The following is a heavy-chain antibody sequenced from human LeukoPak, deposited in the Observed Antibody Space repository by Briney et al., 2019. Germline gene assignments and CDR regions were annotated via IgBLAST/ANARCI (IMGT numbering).Heavy chain of an antibody. CDR1: GFTLNKYW. V-gene: IGHV3-74*01. CDR2: INIDGSSI. CDR3: TRIPADQTFFDF. J-gene: IGHJ4*02. D-gene: IGHD2-2*01. Sequence: PGGSPRLSCAASGFTLNKYWMHWVRQAPGKGLVWVSRINIDGSSISYADSVRGRFTISRDNAKNTLYLQMNNLRAEDTAVYYCTRIPADQTFFDFWGQGTLVTVSS.